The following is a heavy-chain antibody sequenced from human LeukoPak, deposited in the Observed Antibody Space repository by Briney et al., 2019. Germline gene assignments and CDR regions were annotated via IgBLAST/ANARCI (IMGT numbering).Heavy chain of an antibody. CDR1: GGSISSGGYS. V-gene: IGHV4-61*08. Sequence: SETLSLTCAVSGGSISSGGYSWSWIRQPPGKGLEWIGYIYYSGSTNYNPSLKSRVTISVDTSKNQFSLKLSSVTAADTAVYYCARGYSSSWYGVSHFGYWGQGTLVTVSS. CDR2: IYYSGST. CDR3: ARGYSSSWYGVSHFGY. D-gene: IGHD6-13*01. J-gene: IGHJ4*02.